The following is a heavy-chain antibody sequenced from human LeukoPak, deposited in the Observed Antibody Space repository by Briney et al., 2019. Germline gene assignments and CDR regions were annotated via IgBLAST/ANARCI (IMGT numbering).Heavy chain of an antibody. CDR2: ISGSSGNT. J-gene: IGHJ4*02. CDR1: GFTFSSYA. D-gene: IGHD3-22*01. CDR3: AKDKFLYYYESSLDY. V-gene: IGHV3-23*01. Sequence: GRSLRLSCAASGFTFSSYALSWVRQAPGKGLEWVSGISGSSGNTYYADSVKGRFTISRDNSKNTLYLQMNSLRAEDTAVYYCAKDKFLYYYESSLDYWGQGTLVTVSS.